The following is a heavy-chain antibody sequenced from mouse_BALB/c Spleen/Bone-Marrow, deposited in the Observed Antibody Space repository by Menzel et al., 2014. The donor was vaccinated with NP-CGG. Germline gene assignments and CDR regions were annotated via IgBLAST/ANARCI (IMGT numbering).Heavy chain of an antibody. CDR3: ARSGDSSGYGFAY. Sequence: VQLQESGPELVKPGALVKISYKASGYTFTSYDINWVKQRPGQGLEWIGWIYPGDGSTKYNEKFKGKATLTADKSSSTAYMQLSSLTSENSAVYFCARSGDSSGYGFAYWGQGTLVTVSA. CDR2: IYPGDGST. V-gene: IGHV1S56*01. CDR1: GYTFTSYD. D-gene: IGHD3-2*01. J-gene: IGHJ3*01.